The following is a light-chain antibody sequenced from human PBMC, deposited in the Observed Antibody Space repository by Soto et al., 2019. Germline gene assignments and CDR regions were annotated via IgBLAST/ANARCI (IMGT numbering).Light chain of an antibody. CDR2: DAS. CDR1: QSVSSS. Sequence: EIVLTQSPDTLSLSPGERATLSCRASQSVSSSLAWYQQKPGQAPRLLIYDASNRATGIPARFSGSGSGTDFTLTISSLEPEDFAVYCRQRRSNWPPEVTFGPGTKVDIK. V-gene: IGKV3-11*01. CDR3: QRRSNWPPEVT. J-gene: IGKJ3*01.